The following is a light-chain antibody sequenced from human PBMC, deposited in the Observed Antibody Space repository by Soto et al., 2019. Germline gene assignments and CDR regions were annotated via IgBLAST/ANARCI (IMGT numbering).Light chain of an antibody. J-gene: IGKJ2*01. V-gene: IGKV3-15*01. Sequence: EIVMTQSPATLSVSPGERATLSCRASQSVGNNLAWYQQKLGQAPRLLIFGPSTRATGIPARFSGSGSGTEFTLTISSLQSEDFAVYYCQQYDNWPLYTFGQGTKLEIK. CDR3: QQYDNWPLYT. CDR2: GPS. CDR1: QSVGNN.